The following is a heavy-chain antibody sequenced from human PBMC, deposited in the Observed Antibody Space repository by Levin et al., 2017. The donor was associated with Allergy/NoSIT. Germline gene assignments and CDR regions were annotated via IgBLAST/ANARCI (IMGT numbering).Heavy chain of an antibody. CDR1: GYTFIGYH. CDR3: ARGGGGSVWGNYRYVLDY. Sequence: ASVKVSCKASGYTFIGYHMYWVRQAPGQGLEWMGWINPNSGGTGYAQKFQGRVIMTRDTSISTAYMELSRLRSDDTAVYYCARGGGGSVWGNYRYVLDYWGQGTLVAVSS. J-gene: IGHJ4*02. CDR2: INPNSGGT. V-gene: IGHV1-2*02. D-gene: IGHD3-16*02.